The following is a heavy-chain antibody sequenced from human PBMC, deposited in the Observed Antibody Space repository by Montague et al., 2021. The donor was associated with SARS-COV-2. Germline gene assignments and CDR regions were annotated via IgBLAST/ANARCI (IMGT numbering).Heavy chain of an antibody. J-gene: IGHJ2*01. CDR1: GGSISSYY. CDR2: IYYSGST. Sequence: SETLSLTCTVSGGSISSYYWSWIRQPPGKGLEWIGYIYYSGSTNYNPSLKSRVTISVDTSKNQFSLKLSSVTAADTAVYYCARGPQEYRITMIVVDYWYFDLWGRGTLVTASS. V-gene: IGHV4-59*01. D-gene: IGHD3-22*01. CDR3: ARGPQEYRITMIVVDYWYFDL.